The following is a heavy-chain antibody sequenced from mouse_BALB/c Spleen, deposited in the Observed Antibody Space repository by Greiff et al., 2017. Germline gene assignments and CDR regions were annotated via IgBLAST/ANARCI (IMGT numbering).Heavy chain of an antibody. CDR3: ARSGYGNYFAWFAY. CDR1: GYAFTNYL. D-gene: IGHD2-10*02. V-gene: IGHV1-54*01. Sequence: QGQLKESGAELVRPGTSVKVSCKASGYAFTNYLIEWVKQRPGQGLEWIGVINPGSGGTNYNEKFKGKATLTADKSSSTAYMQLSSLTSDDSAVYFCARSGYGNYFAWFAYWGQGTLVTVSA. CDR2: INPGSGGT. J-gene: IGHJ3*01.